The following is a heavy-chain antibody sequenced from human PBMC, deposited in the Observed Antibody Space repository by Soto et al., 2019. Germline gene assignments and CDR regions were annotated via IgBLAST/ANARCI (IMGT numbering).Heavy chain of an antibody. V-gene: IGHV1-69*08. CDR1: GGTSTIYT. D-gene: IGHD1-26*01. Sequence: QVPLVQSGAELKKPGSSVKVSCEASGGTSTIYTITWVRQAPGQGLAWMGRIVPMLGITNYARSFQDRLTITADQSKGTVYMELSSLRFEDTALYYCATEKYGAGRVGVYDWGQGTQVTVSS. J-gene: IGHJ4*02. CDR2: IVPMLGIT. CDR3: ATEKYGAGRVGVYD.